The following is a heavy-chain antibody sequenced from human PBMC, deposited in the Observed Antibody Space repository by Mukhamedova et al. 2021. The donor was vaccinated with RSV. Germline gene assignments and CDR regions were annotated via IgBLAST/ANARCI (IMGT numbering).Heavy chain of an antibody. V-gene: IGHV3-30*04. Sequence: SSYAMHWVRQAPGKGLEWVAVISYDGSNKYYADSVKGRFTISRDNSKNTLYLQMNSLRAEDTAVYHCARGGYGDYGGAFDIWGQG. CDR2: ISYDGSNK. D-gene: IGHD4-17*01. J-gene: IGHJ3*02. CDR1: SSYA. CDR3: ARGGYGDYGGAFDI.